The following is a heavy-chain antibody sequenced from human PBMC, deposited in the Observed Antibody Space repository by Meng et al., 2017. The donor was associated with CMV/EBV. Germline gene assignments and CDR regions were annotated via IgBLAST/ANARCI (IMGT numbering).Heavy chain of an antibody. J-gene: IGHJ6*02. V-gene: IGHV3-30*04. D-gene: IGHD5-18*01. CDR2: ISYDGRNK. CDR3: ARTPVADTAMVHYYYYGMDV. Sequence: GESLKISCAASGFTFSSYAMHWVRQAPGKGLEWVAVISYDGRNKYYADSVKGRFTISRDNSKNTLYLQMNSLRAEDTAVYYCARTPVADTAMVHYYYYGMDVWGQGTTVTVSS. CDR1: GFTFSSYA.